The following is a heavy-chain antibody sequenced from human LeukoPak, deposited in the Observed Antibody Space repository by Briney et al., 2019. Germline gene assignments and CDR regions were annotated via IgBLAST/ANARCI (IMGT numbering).Heavy chain of an antibody. J-gene: IGHJ6*03. CDR1: GGSFSGYY. CDR2: INHSGST. CDR3: ARGPTIFGVVIRYYYMDV. Sequence: SETLSLTCAVYGGSFSGYYWSWIRQPPGKGLEWIGEINHSGSTNYNPSLKSRVTISVDTSKNQFSLKLSSVTAADTAAYYCARGPTIFGVVIRYYYMDVWGKGTTVTVSS. V-gene: IGHV4-34*01. D-gene: IGHD3-3*01.